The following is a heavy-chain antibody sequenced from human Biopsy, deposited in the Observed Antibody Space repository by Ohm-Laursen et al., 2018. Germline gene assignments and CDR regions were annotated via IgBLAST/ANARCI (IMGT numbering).Heavy chain of an antibody. Sequence: SQTLSLTCTVSGDSVTKYYWSWIRQPPGKVLEWIGHIYYSVMTNYNPSLQSRVPISVDTSRNQVSLTLSSVTAADTAVYYCARDSGILNYGNFKYYHYYGMDVWGQGTKVTVSS. D-gene: IGHD4-11*01. CDR1: GDSVTKYY. CDR3: ARDSGILNYGNFKYYHYYGMDV. CDR2: IYYSVMT. J-gene: IGHJ6*02. V-gene: IGHV4-59*02.